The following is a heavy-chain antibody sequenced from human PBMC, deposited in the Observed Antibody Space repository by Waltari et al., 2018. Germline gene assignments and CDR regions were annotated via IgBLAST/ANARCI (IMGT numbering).Heavy chain of an antibody. CDR3: ARGAKGQLVNWLDH. CDR1: GFSFSIYG. Sequence: QVQMVESGGGVVQPGSSLRLSCPTSGFSFSIYGGHWVRQAPGKGLQWVAATWSVGTVKFYSDFARGRFTISTDKSNNIVYLQMNNLRGEDTALYYCARGAKGQLVNWLDHWGQGTLVTVSS. V-gene: IGHV3-33*08. J-gene: IGHJ5*02. D-gene: IGHD6-6*01. CDR2: TWSVGTVK.